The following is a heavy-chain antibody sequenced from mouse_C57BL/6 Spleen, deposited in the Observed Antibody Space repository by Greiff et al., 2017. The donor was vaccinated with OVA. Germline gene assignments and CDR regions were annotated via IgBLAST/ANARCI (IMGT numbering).Heavy chain of an antibody. V-gene: IGHV5-17*01. CDR2: ISSDSSTI. J-gene: IGHJ2*01. CDR3: ARQDFDY. CDR1: GFTFSDYG. Sequence: EVKLVESGGGLVKPGGSLKLSCVVSGFTFSDYGMHWVRQAPEKGLEWVAYISSDSSTIYYADIVKGRLTISRDNAKNTLFLQMTSLRSEDTAMYYCARQDFDYWGQGTTLTVSS.